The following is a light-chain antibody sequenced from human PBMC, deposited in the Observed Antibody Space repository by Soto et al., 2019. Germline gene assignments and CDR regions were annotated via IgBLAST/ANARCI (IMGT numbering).Light chain of an antibody. Sequence: EIVLTQSPGTLSLSPGERATLSCRASQSVSSSYLAWYQQKPGQAPRLLIYGASRRATGIPDRISGSGSGTDXTXXISXXEPXXFAVYYCQQYGSSPYTFGQGTKLEIK. CDR2: GAS. CDR3: QQYGSSPYT. CDR1: QSVSSSY. V-gene: IGKV3-20*01. J-gene: IGKJ2*01.